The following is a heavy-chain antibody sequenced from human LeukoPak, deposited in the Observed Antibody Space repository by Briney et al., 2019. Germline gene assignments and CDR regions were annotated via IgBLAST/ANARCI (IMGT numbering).Heavy chain of an antibody. CDR2: IYTSGST. CDR3: ARVYGYYYYMDV. Sequence: SETLSLTCTVSGGSISSSRYYWSWIRQPAGKGLEWIGRIYTSGSTNYNPSLKSRVTMSVDTSKNQFSLKLSSVTAADTAVYYCARVYGYYYYMDVWGKGTTVTISS. D-gene: IGHD2-8*01. J-gene: IGHJ6*03. CDR1: GGSISSSRYY. V-gene: IGHV4-61*02.